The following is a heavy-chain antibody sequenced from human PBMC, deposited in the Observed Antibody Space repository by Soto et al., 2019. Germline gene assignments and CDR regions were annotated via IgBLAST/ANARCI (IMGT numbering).Heavy chain of an antibody. D-gene: IGHD3-10*01. CDR3: ATLWFGAADY. CDR1: GGSISRSSYY. J-gene: IGHJ4*02. Sequence: QLQLQESGPGLVKPSETLSLTCTVSGGSISRSSYYWGWIRQPPGKGLEWIGSIYYSGSTHYNPSLXRXAXTXXDPSKTQVSLKLSSVTAADTAVYYCATLWFGAADYWGQGTLVTVSS. V-gene: IGHV4-39*01. CDR2: IYYSGST.